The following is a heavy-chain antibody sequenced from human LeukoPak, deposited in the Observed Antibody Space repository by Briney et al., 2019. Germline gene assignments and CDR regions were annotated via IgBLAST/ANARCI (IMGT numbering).Heavy chain of an antibody. D-gene: IGHD2-15*01. J-gene: IGHJ5*02. V-gene: IGHV3-15*01. Sequence: GGSLRLSCAASGFTFSNAWMSWVRQAPGKGLEWVGRIKSKTDGGTTDYAAPVKGRFTISRDDSKNTLYLQMSSLRVEDTAIYYCAKDPNSGGTNWFDPWGQGTLVTVSS. CDR3: AKDPNSGGTNWFDP. CDR2: IKSKTDGGTT. CDR1: GFTFSNAW.